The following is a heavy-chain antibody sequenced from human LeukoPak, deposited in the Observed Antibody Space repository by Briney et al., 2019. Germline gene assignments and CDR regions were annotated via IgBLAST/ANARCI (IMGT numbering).Heavy chain of an antibody. V-gene: IGHV3-23*01. CDR1: GFTFGSYA. Sequence: PGGSLRLSCAASGFTFGSYAMRWVRQAPGKGREWVSDISGGGGSTYYADSVKGRFTIARDNSKNTLYLQMNSLRAEDTAVYYCAKVALTGPRNYYGMDVWGQGTTVTVSS. D-gene: IGHD3-9*01. CDR3: AKVALTGPRNYYGMDV. CDR2: ISGGGGST. J-gene: IGHJ6*02.